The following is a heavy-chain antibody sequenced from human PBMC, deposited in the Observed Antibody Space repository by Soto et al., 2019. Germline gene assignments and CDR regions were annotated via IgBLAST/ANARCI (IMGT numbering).Heavy chain of an antibody. Sequence: EVQLLESGGGLVQPGGSLRLSCVGSGFTFSDHGMSWVRQAPGKGLEWVSAISGSVGSTFYADSVKGRFTISRDNSMNTLYLQMNSLRDEDTAVYYCAKDRTIAARNYDEWGQGVLVTVSS. CDR2: ISGSVGST. CDR3: AKDRTIAARNYDE. D-gene: IGHD6-6*01. J-gene: IGHJ4*02. V-gene: IGHV3-23*01. CDR1: GFTFSDHG.